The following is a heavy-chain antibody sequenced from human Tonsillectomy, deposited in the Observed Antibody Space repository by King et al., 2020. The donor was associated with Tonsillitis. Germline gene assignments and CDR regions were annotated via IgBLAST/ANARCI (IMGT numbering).Heavy chain of an antibody. V-gene: IGHV3-30*02. Sequence: VQLVESGGGLVQPGGSLRISCAASGFTFSSSAMHWVRLAPGKGLEWVAYIWSDGTDKLYAESVKGRFTISRDNSKSIQYLQMNSLRPEDTAVYYCVKDQGAGGSREYWGQGTLVTVSS. D-gene: IGHD4-23*01. CDR1: GFTFSSSA. J-gene: IGHJ4*02. CDR2: IWSDGTDK. CDR3: VKDQGAGGSREY.